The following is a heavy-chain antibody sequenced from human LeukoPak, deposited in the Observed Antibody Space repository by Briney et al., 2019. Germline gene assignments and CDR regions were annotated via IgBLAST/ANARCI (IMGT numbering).Heavy chain of an antibody. CDR3: AKDPYGDYEMGQLYYFDY. Sequence: TGGSLRLSCAASGFTFDDYGMSWVRHAPGKGLEWVSGINWNGGSTRYVDSVKGRFTISRDNAKNSLYLQMKSLRAEDTAVYYCAKDPYGDYEMGQLYYFDYWGQGTLVTVSS. V-gene: IGHV3-20*04. J-gene: IGHJ4*02. CDR1: GFTFDDYG. D-gene: IGHD4-17*01. CDR2: INWNGGST.